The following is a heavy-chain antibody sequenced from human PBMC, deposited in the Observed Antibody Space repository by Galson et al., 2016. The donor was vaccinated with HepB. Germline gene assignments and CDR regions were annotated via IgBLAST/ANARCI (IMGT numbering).Heavy chain of an antibody. CDR1: GFTFSTYV. V-gene: IGHV3-23*01. CDR3: AKDRDHFGDYVFDY. D-gene: IGHD4-17*01. CDR2: SSGDGHST. Sequence: SLRLSCAASGFTFSTYVMSWVRQAPGKGLEWGSGSSGDGHSTYYADSVKGRFTISRDNSKNTLSLPMNSLGADDTALYYCAKDRDHFGDYVFDYWGQGTLVTVSS. J-gene: IGHJ4*02.